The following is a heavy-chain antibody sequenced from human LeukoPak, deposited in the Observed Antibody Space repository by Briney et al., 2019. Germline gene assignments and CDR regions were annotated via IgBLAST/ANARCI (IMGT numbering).Heavy chain of an antibody. CDR3: ASRVPYSNDY. D-gene: IGHD2-15*01. V-gene: IGHV4-39*01. CDR2: IYYSGST. Sequence: SETLSLTCTVSGGSISSSSNYWGWIRQPPGTGLEWIGSIYYSGSTYYNPSLKSRVTISVDTSKNQFSLRLSSVTAADTAVYYCASRVPYSNDYWGQGTLVTVSS. J-gene: IGHJ4*02. CDR1: GGSISSSSNY.